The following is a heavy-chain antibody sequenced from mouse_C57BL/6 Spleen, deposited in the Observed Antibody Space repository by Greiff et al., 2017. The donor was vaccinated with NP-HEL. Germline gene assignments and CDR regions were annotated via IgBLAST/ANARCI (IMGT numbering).Heavy chain of an antibody. Sequence: VQLQQSGTELVKPGASVKLSCKASGYTFTSYWMHWVKQRPGQGLEWIGNINPSNGGTNYNEKFKSKATLTVDKSSSTAYMQLSSLTSEDSAVYYCARSNGNYEDYFDYWGQGTTLTVSS. D-gene: IGHD2-1*01. J-gene: IGHJ2*01. CDR2: INPSNGGT. CDR3: ARSNGNYEDYFDY. CDR1: GYTFTSYW. V-gene: IGHV1-53*01.